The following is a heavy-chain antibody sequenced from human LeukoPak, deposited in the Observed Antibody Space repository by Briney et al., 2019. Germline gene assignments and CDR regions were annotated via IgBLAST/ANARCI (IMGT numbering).Heavy chain of an antibody. CDR1: GGPISSGDYY. J-gene: IGHJ4*02. CDR3: ARDSSAVGRTDC. V-gene: IGHV4-30-4*01. CDR2: IYYSGST. Sequence: SETLSLTCTVSGGPISSGDYYWSWIRQPPGKGLEWIGYIYYSGSTYYNPSLKSRVTISIDTSKNQFSLKLNSVTAADTAVYYCARDSSAVGRTDCWGQGTLVTVSS. D-gene: IGHD3-22*01.